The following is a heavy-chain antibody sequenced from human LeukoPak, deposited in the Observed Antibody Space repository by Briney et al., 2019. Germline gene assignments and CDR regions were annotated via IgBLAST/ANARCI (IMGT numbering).Heavy chain of an antibody. CDR2: INHSGST. CDR1: GGSFSGYH. V-gene: IGHV4-34*01. D-gene: IGHD3-3*01. Sequence: SETLSLTCAVYGGSFSGYHWSWIRQPPGKGLEWIGEINHSGSTNYNPSLKSRVTISVDTSKNQFSLKLSSVTAADTAVYYCARGPWYDFWSGYYGHWGQGTLVTVSS. CDR3: ARGPWYDFWSGYYGH. J-gene: IGHJ4*02.